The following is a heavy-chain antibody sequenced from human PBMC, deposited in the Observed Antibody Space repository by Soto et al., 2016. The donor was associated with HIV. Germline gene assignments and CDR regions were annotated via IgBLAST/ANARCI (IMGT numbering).Heavy chain of an antibody. V-gene: IGHV1-18*01. CDR2: ISTDSGNT. CDR3: ARPRTRLRGYDILTGYSSDAFEI. J-gene: IGHJ3*02. D-gene: IGHD3-9*01. Sequence: QVQLVQSGAEVKKPGASVKVSCKASGYTFTSYAISWLRQAPGQGPEWMGWISTDSGNTNYPQKFQDRVTMTTDTSTSTAYMELRSLRSDDTAVYYCARPRTRLRGYDILTGYSSDAFEIWGQGTMVTVSS. CDR1: GYTFTSYA.